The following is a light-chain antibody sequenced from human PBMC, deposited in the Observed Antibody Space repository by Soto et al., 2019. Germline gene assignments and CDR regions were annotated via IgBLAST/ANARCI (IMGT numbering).Light chain of an antibody. CDR1: QRISTW. Sequence: DIQMTQSPSTLSASVGDRVTITCRASQRISTWLAWYQQKPGKAPNLLIYKASTLESGVPSRFSGSGSGTEFTLTISSLQPDDFATYNCQQYNRYVTFGQGTRLEIK. CDR2: KAS. J-gene: IGKJ5*01. V-gene: IGKV1-5*03. CDR3: QQYNRYVT.